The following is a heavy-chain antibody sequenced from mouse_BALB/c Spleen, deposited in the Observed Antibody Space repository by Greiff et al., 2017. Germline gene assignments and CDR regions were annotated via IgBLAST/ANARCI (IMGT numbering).Heavy chain of an antibody. J-gene: IGHJ4*01. D-gene: IGHD1-1*01. CDR2: IDPSDSYT. CDR3: TRDGRSYYYAMDY. CDR1: GYTFTSYW. Sequence: QVQLQQPGAELVKPGASVKISCTASGYTFTSYWMYWVKQRPGQGLEWIGVIDPSDSYTSYNQKFKGKATLTVDTASSTAYMQLSSLTSEDSAVYYCTRDGRSYYYAMDYWGQGTSVTVSS. V-gene: IGHV1S127*01.